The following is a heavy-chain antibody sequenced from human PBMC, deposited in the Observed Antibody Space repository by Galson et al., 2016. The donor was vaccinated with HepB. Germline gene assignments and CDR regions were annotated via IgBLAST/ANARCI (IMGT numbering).Heavy chain of an antibody. CDR2: IYSGGST. J-gene: IGHJ4*02. CDR1: GFTVSSNY. V-gene: IGHV3-53*04. D-gene: IGHD6-19*01. CDR3: ARHEYSSGWYDYFDY. Sequence: SLRLSCAASGFTVSSNYMSWVRQAPGKGLEWVSVIYSGGSTYYADSVKGRFTISRHNSKSTLYLQMNSLRAEDTAVYYCARHEYSSGWYDYFDYWGQGTLVTVSS.